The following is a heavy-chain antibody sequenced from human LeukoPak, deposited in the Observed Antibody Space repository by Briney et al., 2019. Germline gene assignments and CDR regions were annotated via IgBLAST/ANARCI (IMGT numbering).Heavy chain of an antibody. J-gene: IGHJ6*02. CDR2: IFSNDEK. CDR1: GFSLSNARMG. CDR3: ARIPYSSSWYGNYYYYGMDV. Sequence: SGPVLVKPTETLTLTCTVSGFSLSNARMGVGWIRQPPGKALEWLAHIFSNDEKSYSTSLKSRLTISKDTSKSQVVLTMTNMDPVDTATYYCARIPYSSSWYGNYYYYGMDVWGQGTMVTVSS. V-gene: IGHV2-26*01. D-gene: IGHD6-13*01.